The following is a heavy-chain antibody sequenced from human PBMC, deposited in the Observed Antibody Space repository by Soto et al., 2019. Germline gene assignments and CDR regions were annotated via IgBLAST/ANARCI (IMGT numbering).Heavy chain of an antibody. V-gene: IGHV1-46*03. CDR3: ARDRHYCSSTSCYADAFDI. J-gene: IGHJ3*02. CDR2: INPSGGSS. CDR1: GYTFTSYY. Sequence: QVQLVQSGAEVKKPGASVKVSCKASGYTFTSYYMHWVRQAPGQGLEWMGIINPSGGSSTYAQKFQGRVTMTRETSTSTVYMELSSLRSEDTAVYYCARDRHYCSSTSCYADAFDIWGQGTMVTVSS. D-gene: IGHD2-2*01.